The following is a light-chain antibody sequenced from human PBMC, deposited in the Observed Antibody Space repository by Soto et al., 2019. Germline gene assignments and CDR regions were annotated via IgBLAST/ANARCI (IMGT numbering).Light chain of an antibody. J-gene: IGKJ1*01. CDR1: QSVSRN. Sequence: EIAITQSPYTLSGSASQRSTLSFSASQSVSRNIAWHKQKPGQDPSHLIYDISARATGIPTRFSGSGFGTEFTLTISSLQSEDFAVYYCEQYNNWPRFGHG. CDR2: DIS. V-gene: IGKV3-15*01. CDR3: EQYNNWPR.